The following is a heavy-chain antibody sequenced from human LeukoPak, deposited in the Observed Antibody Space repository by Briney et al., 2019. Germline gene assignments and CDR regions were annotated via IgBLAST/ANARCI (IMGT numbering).Heavy chain of an antibody. J-gene: IGHJ3*02. V-gene: IGHV3-30-3*01. CDR2: ISYDGSNK. CDR3: ASSSIWFGELNPDAFDI. Sequence: GGSLRLSCAASGFTFSSYAMHWVRQAPGKGLEWVAVISYDGSNKYYADSVKGRFTISRDNSKNTLYLQMNSLRAEDTAVYYCASSSIWFGELNPDAFDIWGQGTMVTVSS. D-gene: IGHD3-10*01. CDR1: GFTFSSYA.